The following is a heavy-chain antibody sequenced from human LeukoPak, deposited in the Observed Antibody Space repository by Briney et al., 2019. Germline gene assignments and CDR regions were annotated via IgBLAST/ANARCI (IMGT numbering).Heavy chain of an antibody. Sequence: GGSLRLSCAASGFTFSSYWMSWVRQAPGKGLEWVANIKQDGSEKYYVDSVKGRFTISRDNAKNSLYLQMNSLRAEDTAVYYCARDGVGYYDFWSGYRWMDLWGQGTTVTVSS. CDR3: ARDGVGYYDFWSGYRWMDL. CDR2: IKQDGSEK. D-gene: IGHD3-3*01. V-gene: IGHV3-7*01. CDR1: GFTFSSYW. J-gene: IGHJ6*02.